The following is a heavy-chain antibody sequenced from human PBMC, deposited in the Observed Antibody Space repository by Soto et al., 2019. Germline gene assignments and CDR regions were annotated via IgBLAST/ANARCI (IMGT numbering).Heavy chain of an antibody. CDR1: GFTFSSHG. D-gene: IGHD1-26*01. V-gene: IGHV3-33*01. Sequence: GGSLRLSCAASGFTFSSHGIHWVRQAPGKGLEWVAGIWYEGINKYYAESVKGRFTISRDNSKNTVYLQMNSLRVGDTAVYYCARGNGIVGGTTYFDYWGQGTLVT. J-gene: IGHJ4*02. CDR3: ARGNGIVGGTTYFDY. CDR2: IWYEGINK.